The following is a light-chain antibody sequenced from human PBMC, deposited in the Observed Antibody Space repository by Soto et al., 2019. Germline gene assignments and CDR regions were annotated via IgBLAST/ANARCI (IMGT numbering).Light chain of an antibody. Sequence: EIVLTQSPGTLSLSPGERATLSCRASQSVSNNYLAWYQLKPGQAPRFLIYGASNRATGIPDRFSGSGSGTDFNLTIRRMENEDYAAYYCKQYGSSGLTFGGGTKVDIK. CDR3: KQYGSSGLT. CDR1: QSVSNNY. CDR2: GAS. V-gene: IGKV3-20*01. J-gene: IGKJ4*01.